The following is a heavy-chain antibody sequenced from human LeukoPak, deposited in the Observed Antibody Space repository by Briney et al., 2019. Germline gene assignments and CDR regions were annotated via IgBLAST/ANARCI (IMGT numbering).Heavy chain of an antibody. CDR3: ARGRGVAAAGNFDY. D-gene: IGHD6-13*01. CDR1: GFIFSNYW. CDR2: INSDGSST. J-gene: IGHJ4*02. V-gene: IGHV3-74*01. Sequence: GGSLRLSCAASGFIFSNYWMYWVRQAPGKRLVWVSRINSDGSSTSYTDSVKGRFTISRDNAKNSLYLQMNSLRAEDTALYYCARGRGVAAAGNFDYWGQGTLVTVSS.